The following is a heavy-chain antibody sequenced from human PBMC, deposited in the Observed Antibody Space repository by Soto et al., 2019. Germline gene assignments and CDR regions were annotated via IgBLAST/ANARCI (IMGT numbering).Heavy chain of an antibody. CDR3: ARAETGLVVAATPVWWFDP. J-gene: IGHJ5*02. D-gene: IGHD2-15*01. CDR1: GGTFSSYA. Sequence: ASVKVSCKASGGTFSSYAISWVRQAPGQGLEWMGGIIPIFGTANYAQKFQGRVTITADESTSTAYMELSSLRSEDTAVYYCARAETGLVVAATPVWWFDPWGQGTLVTVSS. V-gene: IGHV1-69*13. CDR2: IIPIFGTA.